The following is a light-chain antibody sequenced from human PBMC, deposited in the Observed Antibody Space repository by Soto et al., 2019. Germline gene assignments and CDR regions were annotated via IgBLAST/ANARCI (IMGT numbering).Light chain of an antibody. V-gene: IGLV2-18*02. CDR2: EVS. J-gene: IGLJ1*01. Sequence: QSLLTKPASMNRVPGQSDTISSPGTSSDVGSYNRVSWYQQPPATAPKLMIYEVSNRPSGVPDRFSGSKSANTASLTISGLQAEDEADYYCSSYTSSNTYVFGTGTKVTVL. CDR3: SSYTSSNTYV. CDR1: SSDVGSYNR.